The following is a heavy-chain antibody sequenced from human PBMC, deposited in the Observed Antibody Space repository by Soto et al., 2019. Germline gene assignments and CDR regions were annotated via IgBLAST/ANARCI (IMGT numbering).Heavy chain of an antibody. CDR2: LYPGPGT. V-gene: IGHV3-66*04. Sequence: EEQLVESGGGLVQPGGSLTLSCAASGFTGKANFMNWVRQAPGKEPEWVAVLYPGPGTYYADSLKGRFTISRDDSKNTMFLQLSNMRAEDTAVYYCARQCGGDCSNAFHLWGQGTMVTVSS. CDR3: ARQCGGDCSNAFHL. CDR1: GFTGKANF. J-gene: IGHJ3*01. D-gene: IGHD2-21*01.